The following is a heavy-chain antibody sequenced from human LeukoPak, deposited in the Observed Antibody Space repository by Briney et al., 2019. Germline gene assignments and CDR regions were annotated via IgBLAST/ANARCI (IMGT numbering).Heavy chain of an antibody. CDR2: IYPDDSNT. D-gene: IGHD2-15*01. J-gene: IGHJ4*02. CDR3: ARLGYCNGGSCYGGYFDY. Sequence: GESLKISCQGSGYNFPIYWIGWVRQMPGQGLEWMGIIYPDDSNTIDGPAFQGQVTISADKSINTAYLEWSSLKASDTAMYYCARLGYCNGGSCYGGYFDYWGQGTLVTVSS. V-gene: IGHV5-51*01. CDR1: GYNFPIYW.